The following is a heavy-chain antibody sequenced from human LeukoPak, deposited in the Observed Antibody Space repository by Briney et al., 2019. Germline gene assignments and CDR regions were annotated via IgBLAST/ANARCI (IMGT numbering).Heavy chain of an antibody. V-gene: IGHV3-53*01. Sequence: GGTLRLSCVASGFTFDRHWMHWVRQAPGKGLEWVSVIYSGGSTYYADSVKGRFTISRDNSKNTLYLQMNSLRAEDTAVYYCARTTIFHRTFDYWGQGTLVTVSS. D-gene: IGHD1-14*01. CDR1: GFTFDRHW. J-gene: IGHJ4*02. CDR2: IYSGGST. CDR3: ARTTIFHRTFDY.